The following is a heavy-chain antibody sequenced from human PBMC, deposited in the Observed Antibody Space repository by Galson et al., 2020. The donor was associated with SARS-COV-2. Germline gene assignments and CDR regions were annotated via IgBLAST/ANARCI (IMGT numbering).Heavy chain of an antibody. V-gene: IGHV3-33*01. CDR1: GFTFSSYG. CDR3: ARDLRVGDELDY. J-gene: IGHJ4*02. CDR2: IWYDGSNK. D-gene: IGHD2-21*02. Sequence: GESLKISCAASGFTFSSYGMHWVRQAPGKGLEWVAVIWYDGSNKYYADSVKGRFTISRDNSKNTLYLQMNSLRAEDTAVYYCARDLRVGDELDYWGQGTLVTVSS.